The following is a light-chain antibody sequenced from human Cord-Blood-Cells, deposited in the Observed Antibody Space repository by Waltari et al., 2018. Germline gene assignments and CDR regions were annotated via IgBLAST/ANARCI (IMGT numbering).Light chain of an antibody. V-gene: IGLV1-47*01. CDR1: SSNTASTY. J-gene: IGLJ3*02. CDR3: AAWDDSLSGWV. CDR2: RNN. Sequence: QSVLTQPPSASGTPGHRVTLSCSGRSSNTASTYLYWYLQLPGPAPKLLIYRNNQRPSGVPDRFSGSKSGTSASLAISGLRSEDEADYYCAAWDDSLSGWVFGGGTKLTVL.